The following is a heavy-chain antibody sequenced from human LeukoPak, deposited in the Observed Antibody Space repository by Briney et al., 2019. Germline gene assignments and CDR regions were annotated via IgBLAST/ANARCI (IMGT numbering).Heavy chain of an antibody. J-gene: IGHJ4*02. Sequence: SETLSLTCTVSGGSIRSYYWSWIRQPPGKGLEWVGYIFYSGTTDSNPSLKSRVTISVDTSKNQFSMKLSSVTAADTAVYYCARTYCSGGSCHFDYWGQGTLVTVSS. CDR1: GGSIRSYY. CDR2: IFYSGTT. CDR3: ARTYCSGGSCHFDY. D-gene: IGHD2-15*01. V-gene: IGHV4-59*08.